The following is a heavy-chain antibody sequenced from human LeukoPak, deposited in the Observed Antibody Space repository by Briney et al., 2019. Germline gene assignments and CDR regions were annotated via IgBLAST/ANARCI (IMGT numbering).Heavy chain of an antibody. CDR2: IYYSGST. Sequence: SQTLSLTCTVSGGSISSGDYYWSWIRQPPGKGPEWIGYIYYSGSTYYNPSLKSRVTISVDTSKNQFSLKLSSVTAADTAVYYCARSSILAWFDPWGQGTLVTVSS. J-gene: IGHJ5*02. D-gene: IGHD3-3*02. CDR1: GGSISSGDYY. CDR3: ARSSILAWFDP. V-gene: IGHV4-30-4*01.